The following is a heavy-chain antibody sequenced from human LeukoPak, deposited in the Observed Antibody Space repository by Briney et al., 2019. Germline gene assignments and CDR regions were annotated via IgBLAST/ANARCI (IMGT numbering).Heavy chain of an antibody. V-gene: IGHV3-30-3*01. Sequence: QPGRPLRLSCAASGFTFSSYAMHWVRQAPGKGLEWVAVISYDGSNKYYADSVKGRFTISRDNSKNTLYLQMNSLRAEDTAVYYCAREWDCSSTSCSDYYYVMDVWGQGTTVTVSS. J-gene: IGHJ6*02. CDR2: ISYDGSNK. D-gene: IGHD2-2*01. CDR3: AREWDCSSTSCSDYYYVMDV. CDR1: GFTFSSYA.